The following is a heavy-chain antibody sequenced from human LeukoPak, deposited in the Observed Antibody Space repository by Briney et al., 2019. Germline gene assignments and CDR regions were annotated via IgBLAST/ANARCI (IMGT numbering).Heavy chain of an antibody. V-gene: IGHV3-9*01. Sequence: GRSLRLSCAASGFTFEDYAMHWVRQAPGKGLEWVSGISWNSGSIGYADSVKGRFTISRDNAKNSLYLQMNSLRAEDTALYYCAKDRGPNYYYYMDVWGKGTTVTVSS. CDR3: AKDRGPNYYYYMDV. J-gene: IGHJ6*03. CDR1: GFTFEDYA. D-gene: IGHD2-15*01. CDR2: ISWNSGSI.